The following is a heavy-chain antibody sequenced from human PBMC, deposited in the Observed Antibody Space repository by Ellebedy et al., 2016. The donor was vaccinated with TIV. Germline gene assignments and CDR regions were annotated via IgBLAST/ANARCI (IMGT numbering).Heavy chain of an antibody. J-gene: IGHJ5*02. V-gene: IGHV1-8*03. CDR3: ARGRKVRGYNWFDP. D-gene: IGHD3-10*01. CDR2: MNPNSGNT. Sequence: AASVKVSCKASGYTFTSYDINWVRQATGQGLEWMGWMNPNSGNTGYAQKCQGRVTITRNNSISTAYMELSSLRSEDTAVYYCARGRKVRGYNWFDPWGQGTLVTVSS. CDR1: GYTFTSYD.